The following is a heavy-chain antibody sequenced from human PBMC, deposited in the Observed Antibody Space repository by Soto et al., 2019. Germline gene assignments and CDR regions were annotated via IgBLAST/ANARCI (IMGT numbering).Heavy chain of an antibody. CDR2: INPYGSNT. CDR3: ERQSGRTWDIDS. CDR1: GCSFTTYY. Sequence: GGSLKISFRYSGCSFTTYYISWGLLMPGKGLDWMGRINPYGSNTNYSPSFQGNVTISADKSIITAYLQWSSLKASDAAMYYCERQSGRTWDIDSWGKGTLV. D-gene: IGHD1-26*01. V-gene: IGHV5-10-1*01. J-gene: IGHJ4*02.